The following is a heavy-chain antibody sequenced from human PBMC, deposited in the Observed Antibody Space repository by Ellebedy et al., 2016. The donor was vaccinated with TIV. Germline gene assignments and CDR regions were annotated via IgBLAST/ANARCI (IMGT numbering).Heavy chain of an antibody. V-gene: IGHV4-59*01. Sequence: MPSETLSLTCTVSGGSISSYYWSWIRQPPGKGLEWIGYIYYSGSTNYNPSLKSRATISVDTSKNQFSLKLSSVTAADTAVYYCARTYSSGYSPWGQGTLVTVSS. CDR3: ARTYSSGYSP. CDR2: IYYSGST. J-gene: IGHJ5*02. D-gene: IGHD6-19*01. CDR1: GGSISSYY.